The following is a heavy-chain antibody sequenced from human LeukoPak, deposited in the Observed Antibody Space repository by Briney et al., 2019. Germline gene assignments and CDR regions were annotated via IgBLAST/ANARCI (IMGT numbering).Heavy chain of an antibody. CDR3: ARGLSFRPRAYFV. V-gene: IGHV4-34*01. CDR1: GGSFSGYC. D-gene: IGHD2/OR15-2a*01. J-gene: IGHJ6*04. CDR2: INHSGST. Sequence: SETLSLTCAVYGGSFSGYCWSWISQPPGKGLEWIGEINHSGSTNYNPSLKSRVTISVDTPKNQFSLKLSSVTAADTAVYYCARGLSFRPRAYFVWGKGTTVTVSS.